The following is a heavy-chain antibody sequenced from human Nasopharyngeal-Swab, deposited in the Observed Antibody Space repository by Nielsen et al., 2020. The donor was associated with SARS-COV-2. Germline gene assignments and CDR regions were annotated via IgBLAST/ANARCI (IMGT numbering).Heavy chain of an antibody. D-gene: IGHD5-18*01. CDR1: GYTFTGYY. CDR3: ARGNSYGYDY. Sequence: ASVKVSCKASGYTFTGYYMHWVRQAPGQGLEWMGRINSNSGDTKYAQKFQGRVTMTRDTSISTADMELSRLRSDDTAVYYCARGNSYGYDYWGQGILVTSPQ. CDR2: INSNSGDT. J-gene: IGHJ4*02. V-gene: IGHV1-2*06.